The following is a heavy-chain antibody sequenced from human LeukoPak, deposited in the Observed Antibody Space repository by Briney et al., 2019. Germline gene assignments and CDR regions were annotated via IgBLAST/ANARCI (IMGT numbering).Heavy chain of an antibody. CDR1: GFTFGYYE. Sequence: GGSLRLSCATSGFTFGYYEMNWVRQAPGKGLEWVSYIKSGGSSIYYADSVKGRFTISRDNSKNTLYLQMNSLRSDDTAVYYCARDDEGSQYYDSSGYYNYWGQGTLVTVSS. CDR3: ARDDEGSQYYDSSGYYNY. V-gene: IGHV3-48*03. CDR2: IKSGGSSI. J-gene: IGHJ4*02. D-gene: IGHD3-22*01.